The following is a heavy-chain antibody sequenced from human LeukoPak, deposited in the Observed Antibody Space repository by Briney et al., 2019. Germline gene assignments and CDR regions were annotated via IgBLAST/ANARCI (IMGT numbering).Heavy chain of an antibody. CDR3: ARRTYPYYGSGSPWFDP. Sequence: SETLSLTCAVYGGSFSGYYWSWIRQPPGKGLEWIGEINHSGSTNYNPSLKSRVTISVDTSKNQFSLELSSVTAADTAVYYCARRTYPYYGSGSPWFDPWGQGTLVTVSS. V-gene: IGHV4-34*01. CDR2: INHSGST. CDR1: GGSFSGYY. J-gene: IGHJ5*02. D-gene: IGHD3-10*01.